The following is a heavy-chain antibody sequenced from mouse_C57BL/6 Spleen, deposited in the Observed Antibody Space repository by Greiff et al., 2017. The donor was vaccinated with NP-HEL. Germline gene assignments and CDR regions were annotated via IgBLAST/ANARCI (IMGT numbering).Heavy chain of an antibody. Sequence: VQLQQSGPGLVKPSQSLSLTCSVTGYSITSGYYWNWIRQFPGNKLEWMGYISYDGSNNYNPSLKNRISITRDTSKNQFFLKLNSVTTEDTATYYCARDYGNYEPYWGQGTLVTVSA. CDR2: ISYDGSN. J-gene: IGHJ3*01. V-gene: IGHV3-6*01. CDR3: ARDYGNYEPY. CDR1: GYSITSGYY. D-gene: IGHD2-1*01.